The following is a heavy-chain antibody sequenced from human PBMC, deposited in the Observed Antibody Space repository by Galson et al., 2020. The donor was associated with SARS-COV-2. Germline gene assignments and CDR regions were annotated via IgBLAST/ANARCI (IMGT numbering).Heavy chain of an antibody. CDR3: ARDRTTMIVVDFDY. D-gene: IGHD3-22*01. J-gene: IGHJ4*02. CDR1: GFTFSNYW. CDR2: IKQDGSEK. Sequence: GGSLRLSCAASGFTFSNYWMSWVRQAPGKGLEWVANIKQDGSEKYYVDSVKGRFTISRDNAKNSLYLQMNSLRAEDTAVYYCARDRTTMIVVDFDYWGQGTLVTVSS. V-gene: IGHV3-7*01.